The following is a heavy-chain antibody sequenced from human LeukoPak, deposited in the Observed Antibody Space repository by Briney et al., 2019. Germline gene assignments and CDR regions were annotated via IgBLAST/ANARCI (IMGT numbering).Heavy chain of an antibody. CDR3: ARDSGGIEIGVFDY. D-gene: IGHD3-10*01. Sequence: GGSLRLSCAASGFTFSSYEMNWVRQAPGKGLEWVSYISSSGSTIYYADSVKGRFTISRDNAKNSLYLQMNSLRAEDTAVYYCARDSGGIEIGVFDYWGQGTLVTVSS. V-gene: IGHV3-48*03. CDR2: ISSSGSTI. CDR1: GFTFSSYE. J-gene: IGHJ4*02.